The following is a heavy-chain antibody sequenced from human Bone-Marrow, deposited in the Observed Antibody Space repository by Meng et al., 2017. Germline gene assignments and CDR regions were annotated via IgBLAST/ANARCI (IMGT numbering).Heavy chain of an antibody. CDR3: ATLDFWSGYTDMDV. V-gene: IGHV1-8*01. CDR1: GYTFTTYD. J-gene: IGHJ6*02. D-gene: IGHD3-3*01. CDR2: MNPNNGNT. Sequence: ASVKVCKASGYTFTTYDINWVRQATGQGLEWMGWMNPNNGNTAYAQKFQGRVTMTRNTSISTAYMELSSLRSEDTAVYYCATLDFWSGYTDMDVWGQGTTVTVSS.